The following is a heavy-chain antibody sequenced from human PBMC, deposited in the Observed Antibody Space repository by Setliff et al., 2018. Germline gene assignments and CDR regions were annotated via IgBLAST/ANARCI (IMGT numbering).Heavy chain of an antibody. CDR2: IYYDGSNS. Sequence: PGGSLRLSCAASGFTFSRYGMHWVRQPPGKGLEWVAVIYYDGSNSHYTDSVEGRFTISRDNSKNTLYLQMNSLGAEDTAVYFCGTRDCRTTGCYNGYIESWGQGTLVTVSS. CDR1: GFTFSRYG. V-gene: IGHV3-33*01. CDR3: GTRDCRTTGCYNGYIES. D-gene: IGHD2-2*02. J-gene: IGHJ4*02.